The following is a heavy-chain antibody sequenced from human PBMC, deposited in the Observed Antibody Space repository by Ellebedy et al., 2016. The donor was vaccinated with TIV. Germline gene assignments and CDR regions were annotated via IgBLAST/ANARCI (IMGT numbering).Heavy chain of an antibody. D-gene: IGHD3-16*01. Sequence: AASVKVSCKTSGYTFTDFYIHWVRQAPGQGLEWLGWIRTSSGSTNYARKFEGWVTMTRDESISTVHLEVRRLRFNDTAVYYCAREGFGRPLDHWGQGTLVTVSS. CDR1: GYTFTDFY. J-gene: IGHJ4*02. V-gene: IGHV1-2*04. CDR3: AREGFGRPLDH. CDR2: IRTSSGST.